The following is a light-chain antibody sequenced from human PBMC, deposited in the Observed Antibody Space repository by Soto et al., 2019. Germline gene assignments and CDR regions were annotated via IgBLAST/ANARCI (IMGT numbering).Light chain of an antibody. CDR2: GAS. CDR3: QQYGSSPPT. Sequence: EIVLTQSPGTLSLSPGERATLSCRASQSVSSNYLAWYQQNPGQAPRLLIYGASSRATGIPDRFSGSGSGTDFTLTISRLEPEDFAVYYCQQYGSSPPTCGQGTQLAIK. J-gene: IGKJ5*01. V-gene: IGKV3-20*01. CDR1: QSVSSNY.